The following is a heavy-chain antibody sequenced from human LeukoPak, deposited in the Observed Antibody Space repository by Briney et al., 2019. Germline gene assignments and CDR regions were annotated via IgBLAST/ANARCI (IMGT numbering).Heavy chain of an antibody. CDR3: ARSYGDYDYYYYYMDV. J-gene: IGHJ6*03. V-gene: IGHV4-59*01. CDR1: GGSISSYY. CDR2: IYYSGST. D-gene: IGHD4-17*01. Sequence: PSETLSLTCTVSGGSISSYYWSWIRQPPGRGLEWIGYIYYSGSTNYNPSLKSRVTISVDTSKNQFSLKLSSVTAADTAVYYCARSYGDYDYYYYYMDVWGKGTTVTVSS.